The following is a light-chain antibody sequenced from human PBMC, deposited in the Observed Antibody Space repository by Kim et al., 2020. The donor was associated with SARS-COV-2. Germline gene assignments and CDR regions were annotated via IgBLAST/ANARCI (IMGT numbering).Light chain of an antibody. Sequence: VTISCTGSSSNIGAGYDVHWYQQLPGTAPKLLIYGNSNRPSGVPHRFSGSKSGTSASLAITGLQAEDEADYYCQSYDSSLSGSGVFGTGTKVTVL. CDR2: GNS. CDR1: SSNIGAGYD. J-gene: IGLJ1*01. CDR3: QSYDSSLSGSGV. V-gene: IGLV1-40*01.